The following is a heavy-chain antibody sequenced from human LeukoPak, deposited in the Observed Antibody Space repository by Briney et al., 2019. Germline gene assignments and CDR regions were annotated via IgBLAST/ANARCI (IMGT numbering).Heavy chain of an antibody. CDR3: ARVGAGAYRYYYYMDV. D-gene: IGHD1-26*01. CDR1: GYSISSGYY. V-gene: IGHV4-38-2*02. J-gene: IGHJ6*03. Sequence: SETLSLTCTVSGYSISSGYYWGWIRQPPGKGLEWIGSIYHSGSTYYNPSLKSRVTISVDTSKNQFSLKLSSVTAADTAVYYCARVGAGAYRYYYYMDVWGKGTTVTVSS. CDR2: IYHSGST.